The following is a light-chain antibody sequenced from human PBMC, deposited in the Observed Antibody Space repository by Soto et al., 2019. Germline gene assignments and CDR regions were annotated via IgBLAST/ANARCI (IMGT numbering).Light chain of an antibody. CDR3: QQANNFALT. V-gene: IGKV1-12*01. Sequence: DIQMTQSPSSVSASVGDRVTITCRASQGINEWLAWYQQKPGTAPKLLIYSASSLQSGVPSRFSGSGSGTDFTLTISSLQPEDFATYYCQQANNFALTFGGGTKVDIK. CDR2: SAS. J-gene: IGKJ4*01. CDR1: QGINEW.